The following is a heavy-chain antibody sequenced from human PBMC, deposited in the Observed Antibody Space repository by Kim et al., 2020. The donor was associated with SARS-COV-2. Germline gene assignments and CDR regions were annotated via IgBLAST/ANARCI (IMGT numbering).Heavy chain of an antibody. CDR3: TSNYYDSSGYVRIFDY. Sequence: PVKGRFTISRDDSKNTLYLQMNSLKTEDTAVYYCTSNYYDSSGYVRIFDYWGQGTLVTVSS. D-gene: IGHD3-22*01. V-gene: IGHV3-15*01. J-gene: IGHJ4*02.